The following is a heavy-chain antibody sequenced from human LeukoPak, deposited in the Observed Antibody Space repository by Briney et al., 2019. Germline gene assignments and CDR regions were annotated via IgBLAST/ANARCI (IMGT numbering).Heavy chain of an antibody. D-gene: IGHD6-13*01. J-gene: IGHJ4*02. CDR1: GGSISSSSYY. CDR3: PRLGGSTWISDY. CDR2: IYYSGST. Sequence: SETLSLTCTVSGGSISSSSYYWGWIRQPPGKGLEWIGSIYYSGSTYYNPSLKSRVTISVDTSTNQFSLKLRSVTAADTAVYYCPRLGGSTWISDYWGQGTLVTVSS. V-gene: IGHV4-39*01.